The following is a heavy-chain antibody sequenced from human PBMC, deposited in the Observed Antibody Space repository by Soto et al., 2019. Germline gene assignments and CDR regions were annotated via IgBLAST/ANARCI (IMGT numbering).Heavy chain of an antibody. Sequence: GESLKISCKGSGYSFTSYWISWVRQMPGKGLEWMGRIDPSDSYTNYSPSFQGHVTISADKSISTAYLQWSSLKASDTAMYYCARASSSSWSYYYYCGMDVWGQGITVTGSS. V-gene: IGHV5-10-1*01. CDR1: GYSFTSYW. CDR2: IDPSDSYT. CDR3: ARASSSSWSYYYYCGMDV. J-gene: IGHJ6*02. D-gene: IGHD6-13*01.